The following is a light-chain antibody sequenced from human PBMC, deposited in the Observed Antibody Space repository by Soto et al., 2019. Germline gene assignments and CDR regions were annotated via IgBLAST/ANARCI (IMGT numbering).Light chain of an antibody. J-gene: IGKJ1*01. V-gene: IGKV1-39*01. CDR1: QNIGSL. Sequence: DIQMTQSPSSLSASVGDRVTITCRASQNIGSLLNWYQQKPGKAPDLLIHDGSSLQTGVPSRFSGSVSGTDFTLTISSLQPEDFATYYCQQSFNTPTTFGQGTKVEIK. CDR3: QQSFNTPTT. CDR2: DGS.